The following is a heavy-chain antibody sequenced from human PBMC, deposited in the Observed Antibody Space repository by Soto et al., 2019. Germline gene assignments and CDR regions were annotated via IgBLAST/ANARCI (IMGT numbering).Heavy chain of an antibody. D-gene: IGHD6-13*01. Sequence: SETLSLTCSVSGGSLSSYYWNWIRQPPGKGLEWIGYVHYTGTTNYNPSLKSRVTMSGDTSKRQFSLKLSSVTAADTAMYYCARDTSDSWIRAFDIWGQGIMVTVSS. CDR2: VHYTGTT. V-gene: IGHV4-59*01. J-gene: IGHJ3*02. CDR1: GGSLSSYY. CDR3: ARDTSDSWIRAFDI.